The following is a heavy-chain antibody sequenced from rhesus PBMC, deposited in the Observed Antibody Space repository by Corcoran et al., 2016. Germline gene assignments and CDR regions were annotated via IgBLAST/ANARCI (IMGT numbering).Heavy chain of an antibody. CDR1: GFTFSSYD. D-gene: IGHD6-25*01. CDR2: ISYNGQTK. V-gene: IGHV3-136*01. CDR3: TRDRWGGSFDY. Sequence: EVQLVESGGGLVQPGGFLRLSCAASGFTFSSYDMSWVRQAPGKGLEWVSYISYNGQTKYDADAGKGRFTISRDNAKNSLSLKMSSLRAEDTAVYYCTRDRWGGSFDYWGQGVLVTVSS. J-gene: IGHJ4*01.